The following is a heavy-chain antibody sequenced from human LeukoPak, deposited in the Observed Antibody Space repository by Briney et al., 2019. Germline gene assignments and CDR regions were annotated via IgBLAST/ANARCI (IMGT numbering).Heavy chain of an antibody. V-gene: IGHV3-7*01. J-gene: IGHJ3*02. CDR1: GVTFSSYW. CDR2: IKQDGSEK. CDR3: ARDKQASSLGAFDI. D-gene: IGHD6-13*01. Sequence: GGSLRLSCAASGVTFSSYWMSWVRQAPGKGLEWVANIKQDGSEKYYVDSVKGRFTISRDNAKNSLYLQMNSLRAEDTAVYYCARDKQASSLGAFDIWGQGTMVTVSS.